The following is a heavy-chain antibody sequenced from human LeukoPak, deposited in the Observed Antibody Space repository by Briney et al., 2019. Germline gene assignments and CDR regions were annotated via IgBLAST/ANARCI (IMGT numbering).Heavy chain of an antibody. CDR3: ARREYQLPPDY. CDR2: INHSGST. J-gene: IGHJ4*02. Sequence: SETLSLTCAVYGGSFSGYYWSWTRQPPGKGLEWIGEINHSGSTNYNPSLKSRVTISVDTSKNQFSLKLSSVTAADTAVYYCARREYQLPPDYWGQGTLVTVSS. CDR1: GGSFSGYY. D-gene: IGHD2-2*01. V-gene: IGHV4-34*01.